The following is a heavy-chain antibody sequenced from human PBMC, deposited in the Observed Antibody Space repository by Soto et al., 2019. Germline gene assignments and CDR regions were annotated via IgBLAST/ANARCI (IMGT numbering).Heavy chain of an antibody. V-gene: IGHV3-7*05. J-gene: IGHJ4*02. Sequence: HPGGSLRLSCVASGFNFSNYWMSWVRQTPGKGLEWVANIKQDGSDKYYVDSVKGRFTISRDNAKNSLYLQMNSLRADDTALYYCARCGIPTTWCHWGQGTLVTVSS. CDR3: ARCGIPTTWCH. CDR2: IKQDGSDK. CDR1: GFNFSNYW. D-gene: IGHD2-8*02.